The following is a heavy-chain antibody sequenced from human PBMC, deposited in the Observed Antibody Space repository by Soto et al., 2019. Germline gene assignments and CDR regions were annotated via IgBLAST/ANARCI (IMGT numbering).Heavy chain of an antibody. CDR1: GYTFISYG. D-gene: IGHD6-13*01. CDR2: ISAYNGNT. J-gene: IGHJ6*02. CDR3: AIKKREVIAAAVTDRYGMDV. Sequence: QVQLVQSGAEVKKPGASVKVSCKASGYTFISYGISWVRQAPGQGLEWMGWISAYNGNTNYAQKFQGRETMSTDTYTSTAYMELRSLRSDDTAVYYCAIKKREVIAAAVTDRYGMDVWGQGTTVTVAS. V-gene: IGHV1-18*01.